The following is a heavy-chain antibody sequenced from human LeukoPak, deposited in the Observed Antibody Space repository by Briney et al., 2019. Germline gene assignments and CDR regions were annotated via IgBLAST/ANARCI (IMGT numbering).Heavy chain of an antibody. V-gene: IGHV1-2*02. CDR3: ASHCSSTSCYSDY. D-gene: IGHD2-2*01. CDR2: INPNSGGT. J-gene: IGHJ4*02. Sequence: APEKVSCKASGYTFTGYYMHWVRQAPGQGLEWMGWINPNSGGTNYAQKFQGRVTMTRDTSISTAYMELSRLRSDDTAVYYCASHCSSTSCYSDYWGQGTLVTVSS. CDR1: GYTFTGYY.